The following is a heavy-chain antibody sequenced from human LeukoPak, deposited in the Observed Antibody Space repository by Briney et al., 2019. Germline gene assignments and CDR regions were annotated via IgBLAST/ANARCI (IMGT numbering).Heavy chain of an antibody. Sequence: PGRSLRLSCAASGFTFSSYSMNWVRQAPGKGLEWVSSISSSSSYIYYADSVKGRFTISRDNAKNSLYLQMNSLRADDTAVYYSARDRGEMATIPFDYWGQGTLVTVSS. CDR3: ARDRGEMATIPFDY. CDR1: GFTFSSYS. V-gene: IGHV3-21*01. D-gene: IGHD5-24*01. CDR2: ISSSSSYI. J-gene: IGHJ4*02.